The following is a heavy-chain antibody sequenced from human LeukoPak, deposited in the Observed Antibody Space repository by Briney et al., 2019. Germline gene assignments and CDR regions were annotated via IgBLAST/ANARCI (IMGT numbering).Heavy chain of an antibody. CDR1: GGSISSSSYY. CDR2: IYYSGST. Sequence: SETLSLTCTVSGGSISSSSYYWGWIRQPPGKGLEWIGSIYYSGSTYYNPSLKSRVTISVDTSKNQFSLKLSSVTAADTAVYYCARQKRNLRGPLDYWGQGTLVPVSS. J-gene: IGHJ4*02. CDR3: ARQKRNLRGPLDY. D-gene: IGHD3-10*01. V-gene: IGHV4-39*01.